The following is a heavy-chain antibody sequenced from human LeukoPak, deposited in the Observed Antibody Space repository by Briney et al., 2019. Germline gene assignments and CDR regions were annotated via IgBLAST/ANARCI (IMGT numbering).Heavy chain of an antibody. CDR2: INSDGSST. V-gene: IGHV3-74*01. Sequence: PGGSLRLSCAASGFTFSSYWMHWVRQAPGKGLVWVSRINSDGSSTNYADSVKGRFTISRDNAKNTLYLKMNSLRAEDTAVYYCARANNTRTYYYDSSGYRGYWGQGTLVTVSS. J-gene: IGHJ4*02. CDR3: ARANNTRTYYYDSSGYRGY. CDR1: GFTFSSYW. D-gene: IGHD3-22*01.